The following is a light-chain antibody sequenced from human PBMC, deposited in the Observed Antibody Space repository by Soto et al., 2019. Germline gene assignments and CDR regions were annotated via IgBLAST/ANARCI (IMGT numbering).Light chain of an antibody. CDR2: EVS. CDR1: SSDVGGYNY. CDR3: TSYTSSSTLDV. V-gene: IGLV2-14*01. J-gene: IGLJ1*01. Sequence: QSALTQPASVSGSPGQSITISCTGTSSDVGGYNYVSWYQQHPGKAPKLIIYEVSNRPTGVSNRFSGSKSGHTASLTISGLQSEDEADYFCTSYTSSSTLDVFGNGTKVTVL.